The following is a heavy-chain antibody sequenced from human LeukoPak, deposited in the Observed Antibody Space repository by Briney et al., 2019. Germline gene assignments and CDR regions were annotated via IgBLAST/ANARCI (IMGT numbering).Heavy chain of an antibody. J-gene: IGHJ4*02. D-gene: IGHD3-9*01. CDR2: INPNSGGT. V-gene: IGHV1-2*02. CDR1: GYTFTGYY. Sequence: GASGKVSCKASGYTFTGYYMHWVRQAPGQGLEWMGWINPNSGGTNYAQKFQGRVTMTRDTSISTAYMELSRLRSDDTAVYYCARELRYFDWLAENHYFDYWGQGTLVTVSS. CDR3: ARELRYFDWLAENHYFDY.